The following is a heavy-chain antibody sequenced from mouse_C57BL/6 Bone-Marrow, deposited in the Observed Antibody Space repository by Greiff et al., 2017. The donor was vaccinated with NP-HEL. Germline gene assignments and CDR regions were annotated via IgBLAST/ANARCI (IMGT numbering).Heavy chain of an antibody. J-gene: IGHJ1*03. CDR1: GYTFTDYY. V-gene: IGHV1-26*01. D-gene: IGHD1-1*01. CDR2: INPKNGGT. Sequence: VQLQQSGPELVKPGASVKLSCKASGYTFTDYYMNWVKQSPGKSLEWIGDINPKNGGTSYNQKFKGKATLTVDKSSSTAYMELRSLTSEDSAVYYCARYYGSSYSYWYFDVWGTGTTVTVSS. CDR3: ARYYGSSYSYWYFDV.